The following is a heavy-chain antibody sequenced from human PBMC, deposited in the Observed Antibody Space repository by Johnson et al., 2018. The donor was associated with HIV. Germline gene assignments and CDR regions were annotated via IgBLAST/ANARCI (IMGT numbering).Heavy chain of an antibody. Sequence: VQLVESGGGLVKPGGSLRLSCAASGFTFSDYYMSWIRQAPGKGLEWVSYISSSGSTIYYADSVKGRFTISRDNAKNSLHLQMNSLRAQETAVYSRTTDTARLDGDGAFDIWGQGTMVTVSS. V-gene: IGHV3-11*01. CDR2: ISSSGSTI. D-gene: IGHD4-17*01. CDR3: TTDTARLDGDGAFDI. CDR1: GFTFSDYY. J-gene: IGHJ3*02.